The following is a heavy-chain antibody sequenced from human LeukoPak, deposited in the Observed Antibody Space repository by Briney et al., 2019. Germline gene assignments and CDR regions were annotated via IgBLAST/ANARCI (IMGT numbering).Heavy chain of an antibody. V-gene: IGHV3-21*04. CDR2: ISSSSSYI. Sequence: GGSLRLSCAAPGFTFGSYSMNWVRQAPGKGLEWVSSISSSSSYIYYADSVKGRFTISRDNAKNSLYLQMNSLRAEDTAVYYCAINGDGDAFDIWGQGTMVTVSS. CDR1: GFTFGSYS. J-gene: IGHJ3*02. CDR3: AINGDGDAFDI. D-gene: IGHD4-17*01.